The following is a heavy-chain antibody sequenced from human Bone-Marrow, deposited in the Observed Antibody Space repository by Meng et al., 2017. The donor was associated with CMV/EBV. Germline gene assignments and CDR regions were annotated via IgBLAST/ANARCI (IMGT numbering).Heavy chain of an antibody. CDR3: ARGGYCSSISCYAGAGDYYGMDV. CDR2: ISSSSNYI. D-gene: IGHD2-2*01. CDR1: GFTFSSYS. J-gene: IGHJ6*02. V-gene: IGHV3-21*01. Sequence: GESLKISCAASGFTFSSYSMNWVRQAPGKGLEWVSSISSSSNYIYYADSAKGRFTISRDTAKNSLYLQMNSLRAEDTAVYYCARGGYCSSISCYAGAGDYYGMDVWGQGTTVTVSS.